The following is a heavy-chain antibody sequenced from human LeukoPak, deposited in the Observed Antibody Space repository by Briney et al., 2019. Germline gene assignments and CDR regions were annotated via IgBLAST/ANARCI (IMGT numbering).Heavy chain of an antibody. D-gene: IGHD3-16*02. CDR2: IYYSGST. V-gene: IGHV4-31*03. CDR1: GGSISSGGYY. J-gene: IGHJ4*02. Sequence: SQTLSLTCTVSGGSISSGGYYWSWIRQYPGKGLEWIGYIYYSGSTYYNPSLKSRVTISVDTSKNQFSLKLSSVTAADTAVYYCAGTPYVWGSYPDYWGQGTLVTVSS. CDR3: AGTPYVWGSYPDY.